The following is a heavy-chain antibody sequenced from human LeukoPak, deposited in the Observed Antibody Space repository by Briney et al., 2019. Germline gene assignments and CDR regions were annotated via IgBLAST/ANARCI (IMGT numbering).Heavy chain of an antibody. V-gene: IGHV1-2*02. CDR2: INPNSGGT. J-gene: IGHJ6*03. CDR1: GYTFTGYY. D-gene: IGHD2-8*01. Sequence: GASVKVSCKASGYTFTGYYMHWMRQAPGQGLEDMGWINPNSGGTNYAQKFQGRVTMTRDTSISTAYMELSRLRSDDTAVYYCARDSNGDFYSYYMDVWGKGTTVTVSS. CDR3: ARDSNGDFYSYYMDV.